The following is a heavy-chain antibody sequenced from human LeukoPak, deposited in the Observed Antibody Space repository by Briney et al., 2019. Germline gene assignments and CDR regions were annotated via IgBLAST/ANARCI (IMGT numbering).Heavy chain of an antibody. CDR2: ISGSGGST. D-gene: IGHD3-9*01. Sequence: PGGSLRLSCAASGLTVSSSYMSWVRQAPGKGLEWVSAISGSGGSTYYADSVKGRFTISRDNSKNTLYLQMNSLRAEDTAVYYCAKDQYDILTGYYTSGYYYYGMDVWGQGTTVTVSS. CDR3: AKDQYDILTGYYTSGYYYYGMDV. J-gene: IGHJ6*02. V-gene: IGHV3-23*01. CDR1: GLTVSSSY.